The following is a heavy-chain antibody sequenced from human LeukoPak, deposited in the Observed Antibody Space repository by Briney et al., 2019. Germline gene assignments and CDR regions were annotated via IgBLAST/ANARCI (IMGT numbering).Heavy chain of an antibody. J-gene: IGHJ5*02. CDR2: ISSSSSYI. V-gene: IGHV3-21*01. CDR1: GFTFSSCS. CDR3: ASRGGFDP. Sequence: GGSLRLSCAASGFTFSSCSMNGVRQAPGKGLEWVSSISSSSSYIYYADSVKGRFTISRDNAKNSLYLQMNSLRAEDTAVYYCASRGGFDPWGQGTLVTVSS.